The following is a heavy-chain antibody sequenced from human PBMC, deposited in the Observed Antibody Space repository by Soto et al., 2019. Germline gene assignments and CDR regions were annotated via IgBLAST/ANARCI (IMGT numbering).Heavy chain of an antibody. Sequence: EVQLLESGGGLVQPGGSLRLSCAASGFTFSSYAMSWVRQAPGKGLEWVSAISGSGGSTYYADSVKGRFTISRDNSKNTLYLQMNSLRAEDTAVYYCAKDSVFGIQLWLQILYWYFDLWGRGTLVTVSS. CDR3: AKDSVFGIQLWLQILYWYFDL. CDR2: ISGSGGST. J-gene: IGHJ2*01. CDR1: GFTFSSYA. D-gene: IGHD5-18*01. V-gene: IGHV3-23*01.